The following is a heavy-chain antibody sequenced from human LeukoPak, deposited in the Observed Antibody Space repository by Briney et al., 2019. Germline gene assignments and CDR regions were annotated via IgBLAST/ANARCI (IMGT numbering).Heavy chain of an antibody. Sequence: GSLRLSCAASGFTFSSYAMSWVRQPPGKGLEWIGEIYHSGSTNYNPSLKSRVTISVDKSKNQFSLKLSSVTAADTAVYYCASETHSSSRLTVYWGQGTLVTVSS. V-gene: IGHV4-4*02. J-gene: IGHJ4*02. CDR1: GFTFSSYAM. CDR2: IYHSGST. CDR3: ASETHSSSRLTVY. D-gene: IGHD6-6*01.